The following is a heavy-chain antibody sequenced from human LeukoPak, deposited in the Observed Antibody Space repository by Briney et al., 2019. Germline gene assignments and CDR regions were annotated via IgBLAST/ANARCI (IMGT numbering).Heavy chain of an antibody. D-gene: IGHD6-19*01. CDR3: ARDAGLSSAWGIIPGYYFDY. CDR2: INPSGGST. J-gene: IGHJ4*02. CDR1: GYTFTSYY. V-gene: IGHV1-46*01. Sequence: ASVRVSCKASGYTFTSYYMHWVRQAPGQGLEWMGIINPSGGSTTYAQKFRGRVTMTRDMSTSTVYMEVGSLRSEDKAVYYCARDAGLSSAWGIIPGYYFDYWGQGTLVTVSS.